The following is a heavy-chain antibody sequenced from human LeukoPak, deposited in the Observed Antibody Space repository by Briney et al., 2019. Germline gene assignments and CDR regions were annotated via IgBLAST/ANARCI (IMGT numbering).Heavy chain of an antibody. D-gene: IGHD1-26*01. CDR1: GCTSSHYA. V-gene: IGHV3-23*01. J-gene: IGHJ5*02. Sequence: GGSLRLSCAVSGCTSSHYAMSWVRQAPGTGLEWVGSLTDSGDATYYADSVKGRLTISRDNSNSTLYLHISALRDQDTPVYYCEAGESHSTWGWLDPWGQGTLVTVSS. CDR3: EAGESHSTWGWLDP. CDR2: LTDSGDAT.